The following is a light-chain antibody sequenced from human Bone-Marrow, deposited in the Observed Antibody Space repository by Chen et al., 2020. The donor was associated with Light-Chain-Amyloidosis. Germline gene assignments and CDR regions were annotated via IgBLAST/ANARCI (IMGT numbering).Light chain of an antibody. J-gene: IGLJ3*02. CDR1: TIGYTR. CDR3: QVWDRSSDRPV. Sequence: SVLTQPSSVSLASGETATLACVGNTIGYTRVHWYQQTPGQAPLLFVYDDSDRPSGIPERLSGSNSGNTATLTISRGEAVDEADYYGQVWDRSSDRPVFGGGTKLTVL. V-gene: IGLV3-21*02. CDR2: DDS.